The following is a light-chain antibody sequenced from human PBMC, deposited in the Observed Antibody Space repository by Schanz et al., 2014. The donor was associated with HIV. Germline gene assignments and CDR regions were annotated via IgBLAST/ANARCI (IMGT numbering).Light chain of an antibody. J-gene: IGLJ3*02. V-gene: IGLV1-40*01. CDR1: SSNIGAGYD. CDR3: ATWDDALNAWV. CDR2: GDN. Sequence: QSVLTQPPSVSGAPGQWVTVSCSGGSSNIGAGYDVHWSQQLPGTAPKLLIYGDNNRPSGVPDRFSGSKSGTSASLAISGLQSEDEADYYCATWDDALNAWVFGGGTKLTVL.